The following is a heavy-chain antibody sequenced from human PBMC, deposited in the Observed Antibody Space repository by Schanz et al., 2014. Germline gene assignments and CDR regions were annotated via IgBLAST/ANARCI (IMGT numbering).Heavy chain of an antibody. CDR2: INQSGTT. V-gene: IGHV4-34*10. J-gene: IGHJ3*02. D-gene: IGHD3-22*01. CDR1: GFTFSSYA. CDR3: ARGTRERLLLRSWQFAFDI. Sequence: VQLLESGGGFVQPGGSLGLSCAASGFTFSSYAMSWIRQPPGKGLEWIGEINQSGTTNYNPSLKSRVTMSVDTSKNQISLKWRSVTAADTAVYYCARGTRERLLLRSWQFAFDIWGQGTMVTVSS.